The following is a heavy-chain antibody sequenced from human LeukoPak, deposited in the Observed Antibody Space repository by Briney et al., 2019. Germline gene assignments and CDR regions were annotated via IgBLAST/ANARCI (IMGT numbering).Heavy chain of an antibody. Sequence: ASVKVSCTASGYTFTGYYMHWVRQAPGQGLEWMGIINPSGGSTSYAQKFQGRVTMTRDTSTSTVYMELSSLRSEDTAVYYCARDTYSYGLFDYWGQGTLVTVSS. CDR2: INPSGGST. CDR1: GYTFTGYY. V-gene: IGHV1-46*01. D-gene: IGHD5-18*01. J-gene: IGHJ4*02. CDR3: ARDTYSYGLFDY.